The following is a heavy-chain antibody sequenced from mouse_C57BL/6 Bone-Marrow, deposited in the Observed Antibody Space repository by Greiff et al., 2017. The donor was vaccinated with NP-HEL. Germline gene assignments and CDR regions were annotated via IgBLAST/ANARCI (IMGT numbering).Heavy chain of an antibody. CDR2: ISDGGSYT. Sequence: DVKLVESGGGLVKPGGSLKLSCAASGFTFSSYAMSWVRQTPEKRLEWVATISDGGSYTYYPDNVKGRFTISRDNAKNNLYLQMSHLKSEDTAMYYCARDSNFGLYAMDYWGQGTSVTVSS. J-gene: IGHJ4*01. CDR3: ARDSNFGLYAMDY. V-gene: IGHV5-4*01. CDR1: GFTFSSYA. D-gene: IGHD2-5*01.